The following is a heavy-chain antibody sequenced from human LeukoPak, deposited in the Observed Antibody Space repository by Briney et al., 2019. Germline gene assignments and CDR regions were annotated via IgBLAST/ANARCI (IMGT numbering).Heavy chain of an antibody. CDR2: ISSYGGST. CDR3: VKDLYSYSFDY. J-gene: IGHJ4*02. CDR1: GFTFRNYG. V-gene: IGHV3-64D*09. Sequence: PGGSLRLSCAAPGFTFRNYGMHWVRQAPGKGLEYVSTISSYGGSTHSADLVKGRFTISRDNFRKTLYLQMSSLRAEDTAVYYCVKDLYSYSFDYWGQGTLVTVSS. D-gene: IGHD2-8*01.